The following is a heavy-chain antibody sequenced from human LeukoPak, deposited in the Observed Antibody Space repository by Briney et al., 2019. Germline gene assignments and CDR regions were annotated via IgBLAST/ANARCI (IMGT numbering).Heavy chain of an antibody. V-gene: IGHV3-30*02. J-gene: IGHJ6*03. CDR1: GFTFSSYG. D-gene: IGHD2-2*01. Sequence: GGSLRLSCAASGFTFSSYGMHWVRQAPGKGLEWVAFIRYDGSNKYYADSVKGRFTISRDNSKNTLYLQMNSLRAEDTAVYYCATSVVPAAINYYYMDVWGKGTTVTVSS. CDR2: IRYDGSNK. CDR3: ATSVVPAAINYYYMDV.